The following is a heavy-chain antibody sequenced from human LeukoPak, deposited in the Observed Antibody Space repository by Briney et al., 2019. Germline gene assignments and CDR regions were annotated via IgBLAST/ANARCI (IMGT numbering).Heavy chain of an antibody. CDR1: GFTFSTFL. D-gene: IGHD4-17*01. V-gene: IGHV3-7*03. Sequence: GGSLRLSCTASGFTFSTFLMSWVRQAPGKGLEWVANIKQDGSKKYLVDSVKGRFTISRDNAKNSLYLQMNSLRAEDTAVYYCTRDYGDLYYYYGMDVWAKGPRSLSP. CDR3: TRDYGDLYYYYGMDV. CDR2: IKQDGSKK. J-gene: IGHJ6*02.